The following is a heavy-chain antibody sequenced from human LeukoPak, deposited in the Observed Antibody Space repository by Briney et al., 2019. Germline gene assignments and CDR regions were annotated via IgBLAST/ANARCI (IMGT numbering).Heavy chain of an antibody. D-gene: IGHD1-26*01. CDR2: ISYDGSNK. V-gene: IGHV3-30*18. J-gene: IGHJ6*03. CDR3: AKGAGFEPAQKWAGYYYYMDV. Sequence: PGGSLRLSCAASGFTFSSYGMHWVRQAPGKGLEWVAVISYDGSNKYYADSVKGRFTISRDNSKNTLYLQMNSLRAEDTAVYYCAKGAGFEPAQKWAGYYYYMDVWGKGTMVTISS. CDR1: GFTFSSYG.